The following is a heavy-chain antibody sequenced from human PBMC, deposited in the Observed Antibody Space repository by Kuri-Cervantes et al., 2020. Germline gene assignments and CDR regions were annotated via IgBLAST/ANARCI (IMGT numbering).Heavy chain of an antibody. D-gene: IGHD3/OR15-3a*01. V-gene: IGHV3-30*03. Sequence: GGSLRLSCAASGFTVSSNYMSWVRQAPGKGLEWVGITSYDGNVQYYADSMKGRFTMSRDNSKNTLFLEMNSLRSDDTAVYYCARCYDLLSGMDVWGQGTTVTVSS. CDR1: GFTVSSNY. CDR2: TSYDGNVQ. J-gene: IGHJ6*02. CDR3: ARCYDLLSGMDV.